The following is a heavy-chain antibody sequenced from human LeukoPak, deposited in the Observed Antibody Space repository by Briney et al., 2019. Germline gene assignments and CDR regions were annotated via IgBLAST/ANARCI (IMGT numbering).Heavy chain of an antibody. J-gene: IGHJ4*02. V-gene: IGHV3-49*03. D-gene: IGHD4-11*01. CDR3: AKESRLTVTTSY. CDR2: IRSKAYGGTT. CDR1: GFTFGDYA. Sequence: PGGSLRLSCTASGFTFGDYAMSWFRQAPGKGLEWVGFIRSKAYGGTTEYAASVKGRFTISRDDSKSIAYLQMNSLRAEDTAVYYCAKESRLTVTTSYWGRGTLVTVSS.